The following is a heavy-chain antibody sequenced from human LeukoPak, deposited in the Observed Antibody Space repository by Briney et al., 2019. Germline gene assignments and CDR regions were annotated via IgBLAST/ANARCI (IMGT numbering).Heavy chain of an antibody. CDR1: GGSFSGYY. Sequence: SETLSLTCAVYGGSFSGYYWSWIRQPPGKGLEWIGEINHSGSTNYNPSLKSRVTLSVDTSKNQFSLKLSSVTAADTAVYYCARVSGAYNWNSRAAFDYWGQGTLVTVSS. CDR3: ARVSGAYNWNSRAAFDY. CDR2: INHSGST. D-gene: IGHD1-7*01. J-gene: IGHJ4*02. V-gene: IGHV4-34*01.